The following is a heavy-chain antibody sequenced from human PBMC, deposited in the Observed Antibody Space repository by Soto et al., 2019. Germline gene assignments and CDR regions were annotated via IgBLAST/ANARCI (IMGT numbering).Heavy chain of an antibody. Sequence: RAGGSLRLSCAASGFTFSSYWMHWVCQAPGKGLVWVSRVNNDGSTTIYADSVKGRFTISSDNAKNTLYLQMNSLRVEDTAVYYCARDRPHNWFDPWGQGTLVTVSS. CDR3: ARDRPHNWFDP. J-gene: IGHJ5*02. CDR2: VNNDGSTT. CDR1: GFTFSSYW. V-gene: IGHV3-74*01.